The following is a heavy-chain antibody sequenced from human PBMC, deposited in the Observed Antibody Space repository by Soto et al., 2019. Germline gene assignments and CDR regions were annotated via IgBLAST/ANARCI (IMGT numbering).Heavy chain of an antibody. CDR2: ISSGGTYI. J-gene: IGHJ4*02. CDR3: ARELTVAVPYDY. V-gene: IGHV3-21*01. CDR1: GFTFSSYS. D-gene: IGHD2-8*01. Sequence: GGSLRLSCAVSGFTFSSYSMNWVRQAPGKGLEWVSSISSGGTYIYYADSVKGRFTISRDTAKNSLYLQMNSLRAEDTAVYYCARELTVAVPYDYWGQGTLVTVSS.